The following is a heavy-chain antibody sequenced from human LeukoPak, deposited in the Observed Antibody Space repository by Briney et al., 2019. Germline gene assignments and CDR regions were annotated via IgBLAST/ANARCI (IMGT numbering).Heavy chain of an antibody. Sequence: PSETLSFTCTVSGGSISSYYWSWIRQPPGKGLEWIGYIYYSGSTNYNPSLKSRVTMSVDTSKNQFSLKLSSVIAADTAVYYCARDGVRTKQLPDAFDIWGQGIMVTVSS. J-gene: IGHJ3*02. CDR3: ARDGVRTKQLPDAFDI. V-gene: IGHV4-59*01. CDR2: IYYSGST. CDR1: GGSISSYY. D-gene: IGHD6-13*01.